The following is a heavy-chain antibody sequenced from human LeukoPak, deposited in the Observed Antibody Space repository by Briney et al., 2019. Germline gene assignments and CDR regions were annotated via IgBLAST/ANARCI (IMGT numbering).Heavy chain of an antibody. CDR2: IRDDGSNK. J-gene: IGHJ3*02. CDR3: AKLSTVRYCSSTSCYPRDDAFDI. CDR1: GFTFSSYV. V-gene: IGHV3-30*02. D-gene: IGHD2-2*01. Sequence: GGSLRLSCAASGFTFSSYVMYWVRQAPGKGLWWVAFIRDDGSNKYYADSVKGRFTISRDNSKTTLYLQMNSLRAEDTAVYYCAKLSTVRYCSSTSCYPRDDAFDIWGQGTMVTVSS.